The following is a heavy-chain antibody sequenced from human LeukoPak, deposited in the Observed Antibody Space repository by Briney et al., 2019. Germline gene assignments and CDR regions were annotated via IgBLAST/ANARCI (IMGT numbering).Heavy chain of an antibody. Sequence: SETLPLTCAVYGGSFSGYYWSWIRQPPGKGLEWIGEINHSGSTNYNPSLKSRVTISVDTSKNQFSLKLSSVTAADTAVYYCARSGPRWLQLRYFDYWGQGTLVTVSS. V-gene: IGHV4-34*01. J-gene: IGHJ4*02. CDR2: INHSGST. CDR3: ARSGPRWLQLRYFDY. CDR1: GGSFSGYY. D-gene: IGHD5-24*01.